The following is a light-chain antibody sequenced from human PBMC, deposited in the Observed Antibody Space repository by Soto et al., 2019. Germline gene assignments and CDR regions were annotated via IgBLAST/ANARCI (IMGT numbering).Light chain of an antibody. Sequence: DLQVTQTPSTLSACVGDIVTVTCRASQSVSGWLAWYQQKPGEAPKLLIYDASALPRGVPSRFSGSGSGTKFTLTIASLQPDDFATYYCQQYETFSGTFGPGAKVDI. CDR3: QQYETFSGT. V-gene: IGKV1-5*01. J-gene: IGKJ1*01. CDR2: DAS. CDR1: QSVSGW.